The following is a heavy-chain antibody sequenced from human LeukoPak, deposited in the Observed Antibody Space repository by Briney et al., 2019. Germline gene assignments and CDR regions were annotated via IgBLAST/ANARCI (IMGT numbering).Heavy chain of an antibody. V-gene: IGHV3-30*04. CDR1: GFTFSSYA. CDR3: ARDRFAFDI. CDR2: ISYDGSNK. Sequence: GGSLRLSCAASGFTFSSYAMHWVRQAPGKGLEWVAVISYDGSNKYYADSVKGRFTISRDNSKNSLYLQMNSLRAEDTAVYYCARDRFAFDIWGQGTMVTVSS. J-gene: IGHJ3*02.